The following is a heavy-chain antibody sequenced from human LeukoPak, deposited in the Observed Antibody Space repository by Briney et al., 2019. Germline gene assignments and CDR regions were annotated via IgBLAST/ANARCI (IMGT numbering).Heavy chain of an antibody. J-gene: IGHJ4*02. V-gene: IGHV3-23*01. D-gene: IGHD1-26*01. CDR3: AKNRGGSYYSGSDY. CDR2: VRGSDAGT. Sequence: PGGSLRLSCAASGFTFSNSAMSWVRQGPGKGLEWVSAVRGSDAGTSYADSVKGRFTISRDNSKNTLYLQMNSLRAEDTAVYYCAKNRGGSYYSGSDYWGQGTLVTVSS. CDR1: GFTFSNSA.